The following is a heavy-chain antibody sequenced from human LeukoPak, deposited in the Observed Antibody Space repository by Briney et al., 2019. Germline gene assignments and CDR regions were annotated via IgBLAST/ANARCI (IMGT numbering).Heavy chain of an antibody. J-gene: IGHJ4*02. D-gene: IGHD3-22*01. CDR2: IIPIFGTA. CDR3: ARETTYYPYYFDY. CDR1: GGTFISYA. V-gene: IGHV1-69*06. Sequence: SVKVSCKASGGTFISYASSWVRQAPGQGLEWMGGIIPIFGTANYAQKFQGRVTITADKSTSTAYMELSSLRSEDTAVYYCARETTYYPYYFDYWGQGTLVTVSS.